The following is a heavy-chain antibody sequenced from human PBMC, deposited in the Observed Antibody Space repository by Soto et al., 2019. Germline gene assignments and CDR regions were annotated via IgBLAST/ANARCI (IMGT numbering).Heavy chain of an antibody. Sequence: EVQLLESGGGLVQPGGSLRLSCAASGFTFSSYAMSWVRQAPGKGLEWVSAISGSGGSTYNADSVKGRFTISRDNSKNTLYLQMNSLRAEDTAVYYCAKEGYCSSTSCYDYYYYGMDVWGQGTTVTVSS. J-gene: IGHJ6*02. CDR2: ISGSGGST. V-gene: IGHV3-23*01. CDR1: GFTFSSYA. D-gene: IGHD2-2*01. CDR3: AKEGYCSSTSCYDYYYYGMDV.